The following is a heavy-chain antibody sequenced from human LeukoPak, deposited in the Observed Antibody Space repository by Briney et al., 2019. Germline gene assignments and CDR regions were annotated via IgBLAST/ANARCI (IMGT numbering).Heavy chain of an antibody. CDR2: INSDGSSP. CDR3: AKAYSSSYYNWFDP. CDR1: GFTFSTSW. J-gene: IGHJ5*02. D-gene: IGHD6-13*01. Sequence: GGSLRLSCAASGFTFSTSWMHWVRQDPEKGLVWVSRINSDGSSPSYADSVRGRFTISRDNAKSTLYLQMNSLGVEDTAVYYCAKAYSSSYYNWFDPWGQGTLVTVSS. V-gene: IGHV3-74*01.